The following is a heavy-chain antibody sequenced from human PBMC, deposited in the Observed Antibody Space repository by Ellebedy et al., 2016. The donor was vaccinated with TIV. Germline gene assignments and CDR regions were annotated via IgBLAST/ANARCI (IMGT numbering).Heavy chain of an antibody. CDR2: INPSGGST. J-gene: IGHJ6*03. CDR1: GYTFTSYH. CDR3: ARDLYMDV. Sequence: ASVKVSCKASGYTFTSYHMHWVRQAPGQGLEWMGIINPSGGSTTYAQKFQGRVTMTRDTSTSTVNMEVRSLRSADTAVYYCARDLYMDVWGKGTTVTVSS. V-gene: IGHV1-46*01.